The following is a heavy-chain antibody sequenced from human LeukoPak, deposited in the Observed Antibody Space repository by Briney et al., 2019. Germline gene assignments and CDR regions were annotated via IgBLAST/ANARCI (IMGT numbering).Heavy chain of an antibody. CDR3: ARDPWGIAAHY. CDR1: GGSISSGGYY. CDR2: IYHSGST. J-gene: IGHJ4*02. Sequence: PSQTLSLTCTVSGGSISSGGYYWSWIRQPPGKGLEWIGYIYHSGSTYYNPSLKSRATISVDRSKNQFSLKLSSVTAADTAVYYCARDPWGIAAHYWGQGTLVTVSS. D-gene: IGHD6-13*01. V-gene: IGHV4-30-2*01.